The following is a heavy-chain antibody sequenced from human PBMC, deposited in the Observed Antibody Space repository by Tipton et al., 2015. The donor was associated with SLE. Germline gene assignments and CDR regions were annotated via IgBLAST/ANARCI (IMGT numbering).Heavy chain of an antibody. V-gene: IGHV3-23*01. CDR3: ARVQLGTTFHDVFDM. CDR1: GFIFSSYS. Sequence: GFLRLSCIASGFIFSSYSMSWVRQAPGKGLEWVSSISDSGGSTYYAGFVKGRFTISRDKSKNTMYLQMDSLRAEDTAIYYCARVQLGTTFHDVFDMWGQGTMVTVS. J-gene: IGHJ3*02. D-gene: IGHD1-7*01. CDR2: ISDSGGST.